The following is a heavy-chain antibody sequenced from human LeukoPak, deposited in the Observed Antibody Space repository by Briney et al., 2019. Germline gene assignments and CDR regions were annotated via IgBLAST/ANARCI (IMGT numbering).Heavy chain of an antibody. CDR2: ISGSGTST. CDR3: AKDHSSGWPNYFDY. J-gene: IGHJ4*02. Sequence: PGGSLRLSCTVSGFSLSSYAMNWVRQAPGKGLQWVSAISGSGTSTYYADSVKGRFTISRDNSKNTLYLQMNSLRAEDTAVYYCAKDHSSGWPNYFDYWGQGTLVTVSS. D-gene: IGHD6-19*01. V-gene: IGHV3-23*01. CDR1: GFSLSSYA.